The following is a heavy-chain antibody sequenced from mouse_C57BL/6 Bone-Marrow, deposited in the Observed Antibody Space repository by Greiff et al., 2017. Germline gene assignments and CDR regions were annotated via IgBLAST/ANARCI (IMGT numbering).Heavy chain of an antibody. Sequence: QVQLQQPGAVLVKPGASVKLSCKASGYTFTSYWMHWVKQRPGQGLEWIGMIHPNSGSTNYNEKFKSKATLTVDKSSSTAYMQLSSLTSEDSAVYYCARWDYDGFYYAMDYWGQGTSVTVSS. CDR3: ARWDYDGFYYAMDY. J-gene: IGHJ4*01. V-gene: IGHV1-64*01. CDR2: IHPNSGST. D-gene: IGHD2-4*01. CDR1: GYTFTSYW.